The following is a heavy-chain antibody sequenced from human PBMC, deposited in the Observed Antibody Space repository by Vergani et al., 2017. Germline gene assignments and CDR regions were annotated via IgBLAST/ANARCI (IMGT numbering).Heavy chain of an antibody. CDR3: ARGGSGCYSLYYYGMDV. J-gene: IGHJ6*02. CDR1: GGSFSGYY. D-gene: IGHD6-19*01. CDR2: INHSGST. Sequence: QVQLQQWGAGLLKPSETLSLTCAVYGGSFSGYYWSWIRQPPGKGLEWIGEINHSGSTNYNPSLKSRVTISVDTSKNQFSLKLSSVTAADTAVYYCARGGSGCYSLYYYGMDVWGQGTTVTVSS. V-gene: IGHV4-34*01.